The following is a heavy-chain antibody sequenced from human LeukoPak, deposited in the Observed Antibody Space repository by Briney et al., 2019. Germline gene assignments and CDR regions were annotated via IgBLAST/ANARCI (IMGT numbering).Heavy chain of an antibody. CDR3: AKGSNDFDY. Sequence: PGGSLRLSCVASGFTFSFYSMTWVRQPPGKGLEWVSSISSVSSYIYSADSVKGRFTISRDNAKNSLYLQMNSLRAEDTAVYYCAKGSNDFDYWGQGTLVTVSS. CDR1: GFTFSFYS. V-gene: IGHV3-21*01. D-gene: IGHD4-11*01. J-gene: IGHJ4*02. CDR2: ISSVSSYI.